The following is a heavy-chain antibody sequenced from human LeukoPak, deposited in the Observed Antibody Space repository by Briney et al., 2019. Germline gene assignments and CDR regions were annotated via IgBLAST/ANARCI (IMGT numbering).Heavy chain of an antibody. J-gene: IGHJ5*02. CDR1: GFTVSSNY. CDR2: LYSAGST. V-gene: IGHV3-53*01. Sequence: GGSLRLSCAASGFTVSSNYMSWVRQAPGKGLEWVSILYSAGSTYYADSVRGRFTISRDNFRRTVSLEMNSLRAEDTAVYYCAKDAQRGFDYSNSLEHWGQGSLVIVSS. D-gene: IGHD4-11*01. CDR3: AKDAQRGFDYSNSLEH.